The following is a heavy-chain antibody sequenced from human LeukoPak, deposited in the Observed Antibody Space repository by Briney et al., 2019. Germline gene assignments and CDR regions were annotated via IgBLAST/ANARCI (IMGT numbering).Heavy chain of an antibody. D-gene: IGHD2-2*01. Sequence: PGGSLRLSCAASGFTFSDYYMSWIRQAPGKGPEWVSYISSSGSTIYYADSVKGRFTISRDNAKNSLYLQMNSLRAEDTAVYYCARWIRSSTTLRGYNWFDPWGQGTLVTVSS. V-gene: IGHV3-11*01. CDR1: GFTFSDYY. CDR2: ISSSGSTI. J-gene: IGHJ5*02. CDR3: ARWIRSSTTLRGYNWFDP.